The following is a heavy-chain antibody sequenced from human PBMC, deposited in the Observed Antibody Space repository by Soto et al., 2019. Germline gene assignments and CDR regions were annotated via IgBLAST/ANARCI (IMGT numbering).Heavy chain of an antibody. Sequence: SVKVSCKTPGGSFRIDTITWVRQAPGQGLEWMGRIIPLLETTDYAQKFQGRVTITADKSTGTAYMEVSSLRSEDTAIYYCVGNSPIGSTFSGYDGIDYWGQGTLVTVSS. V-gene: IGHV1-69*08. CDR1: GGSFRIDT. J-gene: IGHJ4*02. D-gene: IGHD5-12*01. CDR3: VGNSPIGSTFSGYDGIDY. CDR2: IIPLLETT.